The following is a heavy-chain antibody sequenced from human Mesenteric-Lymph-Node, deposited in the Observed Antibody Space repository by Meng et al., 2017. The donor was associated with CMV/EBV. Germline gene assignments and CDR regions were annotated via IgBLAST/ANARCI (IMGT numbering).Heavy chain of an antibody. J-gene: IGHJ4*02. D-gene: IGHD2-15*01. CDR2: ISYDGSNK. V-gene: IGHV3-30-3*01. CDR3: AKEGG. CDR1: GFTFNNYA. Sequence: GESLKISCAASGFTFNNYAMHWVRQAPGKGLEWVAFISYDGSNKYYADSVKGRFTISRDNAKNSLYLQMNSLRAEDTALYYCAKEGGWGQGTLVTVSS.